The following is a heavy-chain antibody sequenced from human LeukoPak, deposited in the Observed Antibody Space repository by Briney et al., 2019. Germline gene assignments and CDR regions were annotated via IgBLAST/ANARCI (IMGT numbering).Heavy chain of an antibody. D-gene: IGHD2-15*01. CDR3: VRYPGVVAGLPAFDF. Sequence: SETLSLTCAVYGGSFSGYYWSWIRQPPGKGLEWIGEINHSGSTNYYLSLKSRVTISVDTSKHQFSLKLSSVTAADTAVYYCVRYPGVVAGLPAFDFWGQGTMVTVSS. V-gene: IGHV4-34*01. CDR1: GGSFSGYY. J-gene: IGHJ3*01. CDR2: INHSGST.